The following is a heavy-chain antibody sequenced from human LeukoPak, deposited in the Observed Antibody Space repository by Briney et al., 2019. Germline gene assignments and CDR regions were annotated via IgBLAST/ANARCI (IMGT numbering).Heavy chain of an antibody. CDR1: GGSISSYD. CDR2: IYYSGST. V-gene: IGHV4-59*01. CDR3: ARRPPGFGGHWYFDL. J-gene: IGHJ2*01. D-gene: IGHD4-23*01. Sequence: SETLSLTCTVSGGSISSYDWSWIRQPPGKGLECIGYIYYSGSTNYNPSLKSRVTISVDTSKNQFSLNLSSVTAAETAVYYCARRPPGFGGHWYFDLWGRGTLVTVSS.